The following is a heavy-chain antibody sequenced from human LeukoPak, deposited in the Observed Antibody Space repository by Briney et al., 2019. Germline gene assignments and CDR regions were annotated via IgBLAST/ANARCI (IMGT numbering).Heavy chain of an antibody. V-gene: IGHV4-4*07. D-gene: IGHD1-26*01. CDR2: FYISGST. Sequence: PSETLSLTCAVSGGSITSYYWSWVRQPAGKGLEWIGRFYISGSTNYNPSLKSRVTMSVDASKNEFSLRLSSVTAADSAVYYCARVSGSYFDSWGQGTLVTVSS. J-gene: IGHJ4*02. CDR3: ARVSGSYFDS. CDR1: GGSITSYY.